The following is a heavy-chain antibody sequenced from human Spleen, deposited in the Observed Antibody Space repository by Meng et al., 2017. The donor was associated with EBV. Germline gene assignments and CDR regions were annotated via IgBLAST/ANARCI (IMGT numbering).Heavy chain of an antibody. V-gene: IGHV1-69*12. CDR1: GGPFSSDA. CDR3: ARDPGYQKIDP. Sequence: QVPGGQAGAGVKRPGSSVKVACQTSGGPFSSDAISWVRQAPGKGPEWLGGLIPMSGTANYAQKFQGRVTITADDSTSTAYMELSSLRSEDTAVYYCARDPGYQKIDPWGQGTLVTVSS. CDR2: LIPMSGTA. J-gene: IGHJ5*02. D-gene: IGHD6-13*01.